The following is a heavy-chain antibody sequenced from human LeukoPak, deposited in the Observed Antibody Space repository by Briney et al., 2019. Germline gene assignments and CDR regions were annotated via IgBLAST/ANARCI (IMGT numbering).Heavy chain of an antibody. Sequence: GGSLRLSCAASGFTFSSYGMHWVRQAPGKGLEWVAFIRYDGSNKYYADSVKGRFTISRDNSKNTLYLQMNSLRAEDTAVYYCATDQWEAAAGRETYYYYYMDVWGKGTTVTVSS. CDR1: GFTFSSYG. D-gene: IGHD6-13*01. CDR3: ATDQWEAAAGRETYYYYYMDV. CDR2: IRYDGSNK. J-gene: IGHJ6*03. V-gene: IGHV3-30*02.